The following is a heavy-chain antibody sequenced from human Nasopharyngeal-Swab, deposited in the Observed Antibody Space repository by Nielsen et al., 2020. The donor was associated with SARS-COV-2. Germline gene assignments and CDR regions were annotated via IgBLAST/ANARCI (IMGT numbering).Heavy chain of an antibody. CDR3: ARGSNRNVVVVAATPVYFDY. CDR1: GFTFSDYY. D-gene: IGHD2-15*01. V-gene: IGHV3-11*05. J-gene: IGHJ4*02. Sequence: GEPLKISCAASGFTFSDYYMSWIRQDPGKGLEWVSYISSSSSYTNYADSVKGRFTISRDNAKNSLYLQMNSLRAEDTAVYYCARGSNRNVVVVAATPVYFDYWGQGTLVTVSS. CDR2: ISSSSSYT.